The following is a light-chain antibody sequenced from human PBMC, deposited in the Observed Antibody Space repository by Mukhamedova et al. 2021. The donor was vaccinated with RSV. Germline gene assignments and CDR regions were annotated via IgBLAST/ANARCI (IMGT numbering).Light chain of an antibody. J-gene: IGKJ4*01. V-gene: IGKV1-39*01. CDR3: QQSFGDLVT. CDR2: AAS. Sequence: WYQRRVHGKVPKLLIYAASNLQSGVPSRFSGSGSGTDFTLTITTLQPADFATYYCQQSFGDLVTFGGGTKVEIK.